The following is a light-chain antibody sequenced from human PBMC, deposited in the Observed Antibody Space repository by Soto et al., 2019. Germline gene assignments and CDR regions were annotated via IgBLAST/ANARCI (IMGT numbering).Light chain of an antibody. CDR2: KAS. Sequence: DIQMTQSPSTLSASVGDRVTITCRASQSISSWLAWYQQKPGKAPKLLIYKASSLESGVPSRFSGSGSGREFTLTISRLQADDFATYYCLQDNSYPWTFGQGTKVEIK. CDR3: LQDNSYPWT. J-gene: IGKJ1*01. CDR1: QSISSW. V-gene: IGKV1-5*03.